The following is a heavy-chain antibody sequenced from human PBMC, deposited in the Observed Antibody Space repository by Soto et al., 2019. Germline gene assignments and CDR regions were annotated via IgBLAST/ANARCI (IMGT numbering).Heavy chain of an antibody. J-gene: IGHJ4*02. D-gene: IGHD3-10*01. CDR3: SRDSTASGTYAVDY. V-gene: IGHV3-72*01. CDR2: SRNKANSYTT. CDR1: GFSLSDHY. Sequence: EVQLVESGGGLVQPGGSLRLSCTASGFSLSDHYVDWVRQAPGKGLEWVGRSRNKANSYTTEYAASVRGRFPISRVDSRNAPYLKMDSLKTEDTAVYYCSRDSTASGTYAVDYWGQGTLVTVSS.